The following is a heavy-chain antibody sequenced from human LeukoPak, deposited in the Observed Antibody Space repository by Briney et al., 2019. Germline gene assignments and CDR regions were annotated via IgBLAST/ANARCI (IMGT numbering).Heavy chain of an antibody. CDR1: GGSFSGYY. D-gene: IGHD6-6*01. CDR3: AGLRVAARPRARNDAFDI. J-gene: IGHJ3*02. Sequence: SETLSLTCAVYGGSFSGYYWSWIRQPPGKGLEWIGEINHSGSTNYNPSLKSRVTISVDTSKNQFSLKLSSVTAADTAVYYCAGLRVAARPRARNDAFDIWGQGTMVTVSS. V-gene: IGHV4-34*01. CDR2: INHSGST.